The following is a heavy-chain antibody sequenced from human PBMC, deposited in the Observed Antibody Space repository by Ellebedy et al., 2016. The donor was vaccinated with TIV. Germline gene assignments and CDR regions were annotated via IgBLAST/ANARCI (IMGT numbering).Heavy chain of an antibody. J-gene: IGHJ5*02. D-gene: IGHD3-10*01. V-gene: IGHV1-2*02. CDR2: INPNSGGT. CDR3: TRDSYGSGDFDP. CDR1: GYTFNGYY. Sequence: AASVKVSCKASGYTFNGYYIHWVRQAPGHGLEWMGWINPNSGGTDSAQKFHGRVTMPRDTSIRTAYMELRGLTSDDTAVYYCTRDSYGSGDFDPWGQGTLVTVSS.